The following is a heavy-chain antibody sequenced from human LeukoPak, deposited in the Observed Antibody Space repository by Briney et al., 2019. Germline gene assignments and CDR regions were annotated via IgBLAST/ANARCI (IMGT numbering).Heavy chain of an antibody. CDR3: ARLITMVRGGGTTFDY. CDR1: GGSITTTTYH. V-gene: IGHV4-39*07. D-gene: IGHD3-10*01. J-gene: IGHJ4*02. CDR2: IHYSGNT. Sequence: PSETLSLTCTVSGGSITTTTYHWGWIRQSPGKGLEWIGSIHYSGNTYYNPSLKSRVTISVDTSKNQFSLKLGSVTAADTAVYYCARLITMVRGGGTTFDYWGQGTLVTVSS.